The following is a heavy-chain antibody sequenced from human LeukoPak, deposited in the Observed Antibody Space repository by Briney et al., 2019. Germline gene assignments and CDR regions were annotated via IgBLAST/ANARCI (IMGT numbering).Heavy chain of an antibody. D-gene: IGHD6-6*01. CDR1: GGSFSGYY. CDR3: ARAGPRGLGARLLS. Sequence: PSETLSLTCAVYGGSFSGYYWSWIRQPPGKGLEWIGEINHSGSTNYNPSLKSRVTISVDTSKNQFSLKLSSVTAADTAVYYYARAGPRGLGARLLSWGQGTLVTVSS. V-gene: IGHV4-34*01. CDR2: INHSGST. J-gene: IGHJ5*02.